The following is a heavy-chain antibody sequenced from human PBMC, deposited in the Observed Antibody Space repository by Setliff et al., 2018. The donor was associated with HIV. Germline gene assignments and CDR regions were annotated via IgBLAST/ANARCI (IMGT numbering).Heavy chain of an antibody. Sequence: PSETLSLTCTVSGGSISTYFWTWIRQPPGKGLEWIGYIYTSGITKYNPSLKSRVTISVDTSKNRFSLTLRSVTAADTAVYYCARTRSGTYCGEMNWFDPWGQGILVTVSS. V-gene: IGHV4-4*08. J-gene: IGHJ5*02. CDR2: IYTSGIT. CDR3: ARTRSGTYCGEMNWFDP. CDR1: GGSISTYF. D-gene: IGHD3-10*01.